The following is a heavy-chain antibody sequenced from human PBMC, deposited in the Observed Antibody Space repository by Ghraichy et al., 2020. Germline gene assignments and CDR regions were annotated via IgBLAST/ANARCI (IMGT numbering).Heavy chain of an antibody. CDR2: IIPILGIA. CDR3: ARDRVTYDFFRFWEAWGMDV. V-gene: IGHV1-69*04. Sequence: SVKVSCKASGGTFSSYAISWVRQAPGQGLEWMGRIIPILGIANYAQKFQGRVTITADKSTSTAYMELSSLRSEDTAVYYCARDRVTYDFFRFWEAWGMDVWGQGTTVTVSS. J-gene: IGHJ6*02. D-gene: IGHD3-3*01. CDR1: GGTFSSYA.